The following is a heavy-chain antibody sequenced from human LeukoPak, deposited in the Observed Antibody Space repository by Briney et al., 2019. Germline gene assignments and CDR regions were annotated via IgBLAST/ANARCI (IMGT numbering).Heavy chain of an antibody. CDR3: ARGASVVAGNDNAFDI. CDR2: ISSSSSTI. D-gene: IGHD6-19*01. J-gene: IGHJ3*02. CDR1: GFTFSSYS. V-gene: IGHV3-48*04. Sequence: GGSLRLSCAASGFTFSSYSMNWVRQAPGKGLEWVSYISSSSSTIYYADSVKGRFTISRDNAKKSLYLQMNSLRADDTAVYYCARGASVVAGNDNAFDIWGQGTMVTVSS.